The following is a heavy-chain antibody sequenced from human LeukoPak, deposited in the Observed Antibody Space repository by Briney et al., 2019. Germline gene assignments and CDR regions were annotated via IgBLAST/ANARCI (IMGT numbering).Heavy chain of an antibody. J-gene: IGHJ6*03. CDR1: GFTFSSYA. CDR2: ISAGGGST. CDR3: AKGSSGSYGNYYYMDV. V-gene: IGHV3-23*01. Sequence: GGSLRLSCSASGFTFSSYAMSWVRQAPGKGLEWVSAISAGGGSTYYADSVKGRFTISRDNSKNTLYLQMNSLRAEDTAVYYCAKGSSGSYGNYYYMDVWGKGTTVTVSS. D-gene: IGHD1-26*01.